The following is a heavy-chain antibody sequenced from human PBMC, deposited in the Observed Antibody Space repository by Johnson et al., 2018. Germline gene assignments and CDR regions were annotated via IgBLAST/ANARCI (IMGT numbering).Heavy chain of an antibody. CDR2: IGTAGDT. V-gene: IGHV3-13*01. D-gene: IGHD3-3*01. Sequence: VQLVQGGGGLVKHGGTLRLSCAASRFTFSSYDMHCVRQATGKGLEWVSAIGTAGDTYYPGSVKGRFTISRNNSKNTLYLQMNSLRAEDTAVDYCARDLPDYFWSGNTYYYYGMDVWGQGTTFTVSS. CDR1: RFTFSSYD. J-gene: IGHJ6*02. CDR3: ARDLPDYFWSGNTYYYYGMDV.